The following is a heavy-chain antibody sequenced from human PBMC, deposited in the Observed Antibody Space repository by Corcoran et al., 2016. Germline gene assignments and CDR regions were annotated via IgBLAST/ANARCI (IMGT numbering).Heavy chain of an antibody. J-gene: IGHJ3*02. D-gene: IGHD4-17*01. CDR2: INPSGGST. CDR3: AREGGLTTVTTRGAFDI. Sequence: QVQLVQSGAEVKKPGASVKVSCKASGYTFTSYYMHWVRQAPGQGLEWMGIINPSGGSTSYAQKFQGRVTMTRDTSTSTVYMELGSLRSEDTAVYYWAREGGLTTVTTRGAFDIWGQGTMVTVSS. V-gene: IGHV1-46*01. CDR1: GYTFTSYY.